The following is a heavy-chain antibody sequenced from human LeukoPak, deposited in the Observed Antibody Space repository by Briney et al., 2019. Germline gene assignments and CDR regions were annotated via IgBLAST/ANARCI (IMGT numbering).Heavy chain of an antibody. J-gene: IGHJ6*02. Sequence: ASVKVSCTASGYTFTSYAMHWVRQAPGQRLEWMGWINAGNGNTKYSQKFQGRVTITKDTSASTAYMELSSLRSEDTAVYYCASGIAVAGTFYYYYYGMDVWGQGTTVTVSS. CDR2: INAGNGNT. CDR3: ASGIAVAGTFYYYYYGMDV. V-gene: IGHV1-3*01. CDR1: GYTFTSYA. D-gene: IGHD6-19*01.